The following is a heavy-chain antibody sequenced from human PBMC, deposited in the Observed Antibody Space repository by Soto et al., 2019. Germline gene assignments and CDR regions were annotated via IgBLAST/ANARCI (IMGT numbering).Heavy chain of an antibody. Sequence: SETLSLTCTVSGGSISGYYWSWIRQPPGKGLEWIGYIYYSGSTNYNPSLKSRVTISVDTSKNQLSLKLSSVTAADTAVYYCARVIPGDGYTLDYWGQGTLVTVSS. CDR2: IYYSGST. CDR1: GGSISGYY. CDR3: ARVIPGDGYTLDY. D-gene: IGHD5-12*01. J-gene: IGHJ4*02. V-gene: IGHV4-59*01.